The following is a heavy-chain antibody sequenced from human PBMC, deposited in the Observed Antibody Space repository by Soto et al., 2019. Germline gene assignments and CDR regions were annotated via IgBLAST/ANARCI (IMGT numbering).Heavy chain of an antibody. CDR1: GGSISSGGYY. CDR3: ASSHDDSIKAAGGEFLYGY. J-gene: IGHJ4*02. D-gene: IGHD3-16*01. Sequence: PSETLSLTCTVSGGSISSGGYYWSWIRQHPGKGLEWIGYIYYSGSTYYNPSLKSRVTISVDTSKNQFSLKLSSVTAADTAVYYCASSHDDSIKAAGGEFLYGYWGQGTLVTVSS. V-gene: IGHV4-31*03. CDR2: IYYSGST.